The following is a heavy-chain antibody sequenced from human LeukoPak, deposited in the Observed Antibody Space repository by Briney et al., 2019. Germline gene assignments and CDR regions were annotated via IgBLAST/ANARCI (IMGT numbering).Heavy chain of an antibody. D-gene: IGHD3-10*01. Sequence: ASVKVSCKASGYTFTGYYLHWVRQAPGQGLEWMGCVNPNSGDTNYAQKFQGSVTMTRDTSISTVYMELSRLRSDDTAVYYCARDYYGSGSCAGFCVKYYYYMDVWGKGTTVTISS. J-gene: IGHJ6*03. CDR1: GYTFTGYY. CDR3: ARDYYGSGSCAGFCVKYYYYMDV. CDR2: VNPNSGDT. V-gene: IGHV1-2*02.